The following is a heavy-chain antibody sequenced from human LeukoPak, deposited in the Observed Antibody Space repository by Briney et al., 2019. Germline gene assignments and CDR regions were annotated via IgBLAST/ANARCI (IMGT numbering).Heavy chain of an antibody. D-gene: IGHD2-15*01. Sequence: KPSETLSLTCTVSGGSISSYYWSWIRQPPGKGLEWIGYIYYSGSTNYNPSLKSRVTISVDTSKNQFSLKLSSVTAADTAVYYCARGGYCSGGSCYADAFDIWGQGTMVTVSS. CDR2: IYYSGST. V-gene: IGHV4-59*01. J-gene: IGHJ3*02. CDR3: ARGGYCSGGSCYADAFDI. CDR1: GGSISSYY.